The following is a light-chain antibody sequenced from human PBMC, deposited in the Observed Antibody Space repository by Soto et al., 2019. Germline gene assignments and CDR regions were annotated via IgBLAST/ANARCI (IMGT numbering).Light chain of an antibody. CDR2: GVS. CDR1: QSVTNSF. V-gene: IGKV3-20*01. CDR3: QQYSXXPXT. J-gene: IGKJ2*01. Sequence: ENVLTQSPGTLSLSPGERATLSCRASQSVTNSFFAWYQQKPGQAPRLLIYGVSSRATGIPDRFSGSGSGTDFTXXXSRLEPEDFVVYFCQQYSXXPXTFGQGXKXXV.